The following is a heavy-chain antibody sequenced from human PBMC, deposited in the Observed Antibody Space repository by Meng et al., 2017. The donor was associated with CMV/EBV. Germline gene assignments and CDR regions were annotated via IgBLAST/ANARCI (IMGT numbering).Heavy chain of an antibody. V-gene: IGHV4-39*01. CDR2: IYYSGST. Sequence: SETLSLTCTVSGCSISSSSYYWGWIRQPPGKGLEGIGSIYYSGSTYYNPSLKSRVTISVDTSKNQFSLKLSSVTAADTAVYYCARVRCSSTSCYGDFDYWGQGTLVTVSS. J-gene: IGHJ4*02. D-gene: IGHD2-2*01. CDR3: ARVRCSSTSCYGDFDY. CDR1: GCSISSSSYY.